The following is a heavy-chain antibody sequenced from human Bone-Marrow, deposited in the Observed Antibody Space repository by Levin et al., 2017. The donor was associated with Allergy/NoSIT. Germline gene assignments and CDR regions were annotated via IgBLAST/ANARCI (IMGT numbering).Heavy chain of an antibody. D-gene: IGHD4-23*01. CDR1: GFTFNEYG. J-gene: IGHJ4*02. V-gene: IGHV3-49*04. Sequence: SCTASGFTFNEYGVSWVRQAPGKGLEWVGFIRSKTSGGTTEYNAASVKGRFTISRDDSKSIAYLQMNSLETEDTAVYYCTKTSSGNSRCPTNWGQGALVTVSS. CDR3: TKTSSGNSRCPTN. CDR2: IRSKTSGGTT.